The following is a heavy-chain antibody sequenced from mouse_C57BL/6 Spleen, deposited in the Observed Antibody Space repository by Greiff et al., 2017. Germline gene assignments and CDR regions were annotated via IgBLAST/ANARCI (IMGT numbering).Heavy chain of an antibody. CDR2: IYPGSGST. CDR1: GYTFTSYW. V-gene: IGHV1-55*01. Sequence: QVHVKQPGAELVKPGASVKMSCKASGYTFTSYWITWVKQRPGQGLEWIGDIYPGSGSTNYNEKFKSKATLTVDTSSSTAYMQLSSLTSEDSAVYYCARGPYYGNSFDYWGQGTTLTVSS. CDR3: ARGPYYGNSFDY. J-gene: IGHJ2*01. D-gene: IGHD2-10*01.